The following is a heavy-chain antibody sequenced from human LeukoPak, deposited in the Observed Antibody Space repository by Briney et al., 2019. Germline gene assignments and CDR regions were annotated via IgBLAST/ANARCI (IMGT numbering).Heavy chain of an antibody. D-gene: IGHD2-2*01. CDR2: IYYSGIT. Sequence: SETLSLTCTVSGGSISSSNYYWGWIRQPPGKGLEWIGSIYYSGITYYNPSLKSRVTISVETSNNQFSLKLSSVTAADTAMYYCARLLIYCSSTSCHFDYWGQGTLVTVSS. CDR3: ARLLIYCSSTSCHFDY. CDR1: GGSISSSNYY. J-gene: IGHJ4*02. V-gene: IGHV4-39*01.